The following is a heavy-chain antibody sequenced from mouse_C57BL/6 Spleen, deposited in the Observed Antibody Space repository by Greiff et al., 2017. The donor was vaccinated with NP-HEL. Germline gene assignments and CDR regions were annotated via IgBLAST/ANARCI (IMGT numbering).Heavy chain of an antibody. Sequence: VQLQQPGAELVRPGTSVKLSCKASGYTFTSYWMHWVKQRPGQGLEWIGVIDPSDSYTNYNQKFKGKATLTVDTSSSTAYMQLSSLTSEDSAVYYCATSYYSNYVGFAYWGQGTLVTVSA. CDR2: IDPSDSYT. V-gene: IGHV1-59*01. J-gene: IGHJ3*01. CDR1: GYTFTSYW. D-gene: IGHD2-5*01. CDR3: ATSYYSNYVGFAY.